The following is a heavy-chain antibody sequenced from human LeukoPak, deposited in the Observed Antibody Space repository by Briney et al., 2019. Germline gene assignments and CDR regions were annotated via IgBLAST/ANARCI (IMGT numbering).Heavy chain of an antibody. CDR1: GFTFINYW. CDR3: ARDPVEWELLLDY. CDR2: MNIDGSEK. Sequence: PGGSLRLSCAASGFTFINYWMGWVRQAPGKRLEWVANMNIDGSEKYYADSVKGRFSISRDNARNSVYLQMASLRVEDTAVYYCARDPVEWELLLDYWGQGTLVTVSS. V-gene: IGHV3-7*01. J-gene: IGHJ4*02. D-gene: IGHD1-26*01.